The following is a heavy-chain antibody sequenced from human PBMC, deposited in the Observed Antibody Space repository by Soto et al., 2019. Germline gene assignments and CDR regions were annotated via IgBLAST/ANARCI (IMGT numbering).Heavy chain of an antibody. CDR1: GFTFSSYG. V-gene: IGHV3-33*01. CDR3: AREIWFGDSDRNFDY. D-gene: IGHD3-10*01. CDR2: IWYDGSNK. J-gene: IGHJ4*02. Sequence: QVQLVESGGGVVQPGRSLRLSCAASGFTFSSYGMHWVRQAPGKGLEWVAVIWYDGSNKYYADSVKGRFTISRDNSKNTLYLQMNSLRAEDTAVYYCAREIWFGDSDRNFDYWGQGTLVTVSS.